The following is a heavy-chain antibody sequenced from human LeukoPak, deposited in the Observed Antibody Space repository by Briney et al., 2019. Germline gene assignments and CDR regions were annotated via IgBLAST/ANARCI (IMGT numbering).Heavy chain of an antibody. V-gene: IGHV3-48*04. CDR2: ISSSSITI. J-gene: IGHJ4*02. CDR1: GFTFSSYS. D-gene: IGHD2-15*01. Sequence: GGSLRLSCAASGFTFSSYSLNWVRQAPGKGLEWVSFISSSSITIYYADSVKGRFTISRDSAEKSLYLQMNSLRAEDTAVYYCARDRGGSYSAIDYWGQGTLVTVSS. CDR3: ARDRGGSYSAIDY.